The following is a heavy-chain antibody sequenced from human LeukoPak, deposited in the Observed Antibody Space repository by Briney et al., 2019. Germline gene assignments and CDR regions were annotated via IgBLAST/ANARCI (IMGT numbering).Heavy chain of an antibody. CDR3: ARDLEL. CDR1: GYTFTNYY. J-gene: IGHJ5*02. Sequence: ASVTVSCKASGYTFTNYYMHWVRQAPGQGLEWMGWINPNSGGANYAQKVQVRVTMTRDTSISTDYMELSRLRSDDTAVYYCARDLELWGQGTLVTVSS. V-gene: IGHV1-2*02. CDR2: INPNSGGA.